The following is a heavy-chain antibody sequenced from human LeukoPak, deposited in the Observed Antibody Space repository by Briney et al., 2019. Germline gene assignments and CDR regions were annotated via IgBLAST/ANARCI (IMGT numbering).Heavy chain of an antibody. CDR2: IIPIFGTT. V-gene: IGHV1-69*13. CDR1: GGTFSSYT. J-gene: IGHJ3*02. CDR3: ARGWQLGGDLGDAFDI. D-gene: IGHD2-21*01. Sequence: SVKVTCKTSGGTFSSYTITWVRQAPGQGLEWMGGIIPIFGTTNYAQKFQGRVTITADESTSTAYMELSSLRSEDTAVYYCARGWQLGGDLGDAFDIWGQGTMVTVSS.